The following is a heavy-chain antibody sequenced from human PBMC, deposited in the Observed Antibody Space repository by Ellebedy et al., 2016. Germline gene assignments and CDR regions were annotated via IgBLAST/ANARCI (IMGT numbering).Heavy chain of an antibody. CDR1: GFTFSSYA. CDR2: ISGSGGSAA. CDR3: ARGTGHFDY. V-gene: IGHV3-23*01. D-gene: IGHD1-1*01. J-gene: IGHJ4*02. Sequence: GESLKISXAASGFTFSSYAMSWVRQAPGKGLEWVSTISGSGGSAAYYADSVKGRFTISRDNSKYTLYLQLNSLRVEDTAVYFCARGTGHFDYWGQGTLVTVSS.